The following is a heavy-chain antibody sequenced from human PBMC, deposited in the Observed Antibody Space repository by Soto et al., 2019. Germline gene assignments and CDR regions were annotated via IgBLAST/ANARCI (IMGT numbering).Heavy chain of an antibody. Sequence: QVQLVESGGGVVQPGRSLRLSCAASGFTFSSYGMHWVRQAPGKGLEWVAVISFDGSNKYYADSVKGRFTISRDNSKNTLYLKMNSLRAEDTAVYYCAKDRAVMVLSWFDPWGQGTLVTVSS. V-gene: IGHV3-30*18. CDR3: AKDRAVMVLSWFDP. CDR2: ISFDGSNK. D-gene: IGHD2-8*01. CDR1: GFTFSSYG. J-gene: IGHJ5*02.